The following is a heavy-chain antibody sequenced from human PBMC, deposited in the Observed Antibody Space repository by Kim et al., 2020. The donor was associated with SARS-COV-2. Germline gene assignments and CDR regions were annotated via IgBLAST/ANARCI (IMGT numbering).Heavy chain of an antibody. V-gene: IGHV3-64D*06. J-gene: IGHJ4*02. CDR2: ISSNGGST. CDR1: GFTFSSYA. CDR3: VKGAEGSGSYYNY. D-gene: IGHD3-10*01. Sequence: GGSLRLSCSASGFTFSSYAMHWVRQAPGKGLEYVSAISSNGGSTYYADSVKGRFTISRDNSKNTLYLQMSSLRAEATAAYYCVKGAEGSGSYYNYWGQGTLVTVSS.